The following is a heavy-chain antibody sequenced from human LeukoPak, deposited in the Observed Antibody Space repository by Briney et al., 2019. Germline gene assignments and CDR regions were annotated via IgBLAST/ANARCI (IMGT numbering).Heavy chain of an antibody. D-gene: IGHD6-19*01. Sequence: GGSLRLSCAASGFTVSSNYMRWVRQAPGRGVEWVAVHSSGSSTYSADSVKGPFTSSKDNSKNTLYLQMTRLRAEDTDVDYGAARSSGWGQGTLVTVSS. J-gene: IGHJ4*02. CDR3: AARSSG. CDR2: HSSGSST. V-gene: IGHV3-53*01. CDR1: GFTVSSNY.